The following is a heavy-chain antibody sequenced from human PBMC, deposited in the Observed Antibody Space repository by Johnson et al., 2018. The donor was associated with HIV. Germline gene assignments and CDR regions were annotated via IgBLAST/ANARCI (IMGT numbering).Heavy chain of an antibody. J-gene: IGHJ3*02. D-gene: IGHD1-1*01. CDR3: ARGDESPIGHWPQIDASDI. CDR2: INWNGGST. V-gene: IGHV3-20*04. Sequence: VQLVESGGGVVRPGGSLRLSCAASGFTFDDYGMSWVRQAPGKGLAWVSGINWNGGSTGYADCVTRRFTISRDNAKNSLYLQMNSLRAEDTAVYFCARGDESPIGHWPQIDASDIWGQGTMVTVSS. CDR1: GFTFDDYG.